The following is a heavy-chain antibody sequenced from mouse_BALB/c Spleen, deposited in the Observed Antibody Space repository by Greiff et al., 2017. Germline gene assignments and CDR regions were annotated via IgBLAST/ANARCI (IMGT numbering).Heavy chain of an antibody. CDR3: ARSVIYYDYHWFAY. Sequence: QVQLKQSGAELARPGASVKLSCKASGYTFTSYWMQWVKQRPGQGLEWIGAIYPGDGDTRYTQKFKGKATLTADKSSSTAYMQLSSLASEDSAVYYCARSVIYYDYHWFAYWGQGTLVTVSA. V-gene: IGHV1-87*01. CDR2: IYPGDGDT. D-gene: IGHD2-4*01. J-gene: IGHJ3*01. CDR1: GYTFTSYW.